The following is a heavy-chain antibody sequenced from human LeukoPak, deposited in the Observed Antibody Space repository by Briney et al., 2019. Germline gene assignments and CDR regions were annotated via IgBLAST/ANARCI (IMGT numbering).Heavy chain of an antibody. J-gene: IGHJ3*02. CDR3: ATSSGLTTHDAFDI. CDR2: MNPETEIT. CDR1: GYTFTDYD. D-gene: IGHD3/OR15-3a*01. Sequence: ASVKVSCKASGYTFTDYDLNWVRQASGQGLEWMGWMNPETEITEYAQKFQGRVTMTRDTSISTAYMELSGLTSEDTAVYFCATSSGLTTHDAFDIWGQETKVTVSS. V-gene: IGHV1-8*02.